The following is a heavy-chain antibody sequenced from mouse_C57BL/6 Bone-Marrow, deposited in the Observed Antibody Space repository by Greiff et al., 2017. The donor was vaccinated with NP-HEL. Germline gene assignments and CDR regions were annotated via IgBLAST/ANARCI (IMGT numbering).Heavy chain of an antibody. CDR1: GYSITSGYY. Sequence: DVQLQESGPGLVKPSQSLSLTCSVTGYSITSGYYWNWIRQFPGNKLEWMGYISYDGSNNYNPSLKNRISITRDTSKNQFFLKLNSVTTEDTATYYCARGWDYWYFDVWGTGTTVTVSS. CDR3: ARGWDYWYFDV. CDR2: ISYDGSN. V-gene: IGHV3-6*01. J-gene: IGHJ1*03. D-gene: IGHD4-1*01.